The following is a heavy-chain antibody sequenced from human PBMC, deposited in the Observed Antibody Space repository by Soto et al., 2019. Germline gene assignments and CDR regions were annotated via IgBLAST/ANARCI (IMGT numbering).Heavy chain of an antibody. V-gene: IGHV4-4*02. Sequence: TLSLTCAVSGGSISSSNWWSWVRQPPGKGLEWIGEIYHSGSTNYNPSLKSRVTISVDKSKNQFSLKLSSVTAADTAVYYCARAVTFPLYYYYGMDVWGQGTTVTVSS. CDR1: GGSISSSNW. J-gene: IGHJ6*02. CDR3: ARAVTFPLYYYYGMDV. CDR2: IYHSGST. D-gene: IGHD2-21*02.